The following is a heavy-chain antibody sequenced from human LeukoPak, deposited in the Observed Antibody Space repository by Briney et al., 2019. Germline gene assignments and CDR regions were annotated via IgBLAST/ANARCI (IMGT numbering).Heavy chain of an antibody. D-gene: IGHD2-15*01. J-gene: IGHJ5*02. CDR3: VRRLAGGWFDP. V-gene: IGHV5-51*01. CDR1: GYSSTTYW. CDR2: IYPGDSDT. Sequence: GESLKISCKGSGYSSTTYWIAWVRQMPGKGLEWMGVIYPGDSDTRYSPSFQGQVAISADKSISTAYLQWNSLKASDTAIYYCVRRLAGGWFDPWGQGTLVTVSS.